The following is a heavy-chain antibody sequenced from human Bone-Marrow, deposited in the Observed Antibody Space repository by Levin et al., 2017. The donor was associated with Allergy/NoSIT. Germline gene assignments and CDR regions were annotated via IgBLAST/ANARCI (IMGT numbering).Heavy chain of an antibody. D-gene: IGHD3-10*01. V-gene: IGHV3-11*01. J-gene: IGHJ5*02. CDR2: IGPTDAST. CDR3: AREGSYYDTTGYKLFDH. CDR1: GFTFSDFY. Sequence: GGSLRLSCSVSGFTFSDFYMSWVRQAPGQGLQWIANIGPTDASTYYADSVMGRFTISRDNDKNTLFLQMNSLRAEDTAVYFCAREGSYYDTTGYKLFDHWGLGTLVTVSS.